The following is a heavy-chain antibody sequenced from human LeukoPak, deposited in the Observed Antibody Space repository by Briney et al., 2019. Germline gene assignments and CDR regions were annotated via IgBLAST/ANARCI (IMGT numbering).Heavy chain of an antibody. Sequence: SQTLSLTCAISGDSVSSNSAAWHGIRQSPSRGLEWLGRTYYRSKWYYDYVVSVKGRITINPDTSQSQFSLQLNSVTPQDTAVYYCARQYSSGWSYYYGMDVWGHGTTVIVSS. J-gene: IGHJ6*02. CDR1: GDSVSSNSAA. D-gene: IGHD6-19*01. CDR3: ARQYSSGWSYYYGMDV. CDR2: TYYRSKWYY. V-gene: IGHV6-1*01.